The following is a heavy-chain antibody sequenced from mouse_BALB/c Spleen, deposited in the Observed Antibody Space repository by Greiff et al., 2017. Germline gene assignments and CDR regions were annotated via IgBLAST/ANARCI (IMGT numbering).Heavy chain of an antibody. CDR1: GFTFSSYG. V-gene: IGHV5-6-3*01. D-gene: IGHD2-2*01. CDR3: ARERGYGYDVDYFDY. J-gene: IGHJ2*01. CDR2: INSNGGST. Sequence: DVMLVESGGGLVQPGGSLKLSCAASGFTFSSYGMSWVRQTPDKRLELVATINSNGGSTYYPDSVKGRFTISRDNAKNTLYLQMSSLKSEDTAMYYCARERGYGYDVDYFDYWGQGTTLTVSS.